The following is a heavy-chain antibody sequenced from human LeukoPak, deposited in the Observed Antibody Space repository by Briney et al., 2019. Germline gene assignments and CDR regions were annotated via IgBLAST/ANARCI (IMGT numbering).Heavy chain of an antibody. CDR3: AKARLGVRGIFDY. Sequence: GGSLRLSCAASGFTFSSYAMSWVRQAPGKGLEWVSVISGSGGTTFYTDSVKGRFTISRDNSKNTLYLQMNSLRAEDTAVYYCAKARLGVRGIFDYWGQGTLVTVSS. V-gene: IGHV3-23*01. CDR2: ISGSGGTT. CDR1: GFTFSSYA. J-gene: IGHJ4*02. D-gene: IGHD3-10*01.